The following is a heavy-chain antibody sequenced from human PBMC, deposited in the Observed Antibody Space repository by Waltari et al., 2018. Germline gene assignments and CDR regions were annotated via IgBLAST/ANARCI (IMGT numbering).Heavy chain of an antibody. J-gene: IGHJ4*02. D-gene: IGHD3-10*01. V-gene: IGHV1-8*01. CDR1: GYTFTSYD. Sequence: QVQLVQSGAEVKKPGASVKVSCKASGYTFTSYDINWVRQATGQGLEWMGWMNPNSGKTGYAQKFQGRVTMIRNTSISTAYMELSSLRSEDTAVYYCAYRRYYYGSGSYYWTLDYWGQGTLVTVSS. CDR3: AYRRYYYGSGSYYWTLDY. CDR2: MNPNSGKT.